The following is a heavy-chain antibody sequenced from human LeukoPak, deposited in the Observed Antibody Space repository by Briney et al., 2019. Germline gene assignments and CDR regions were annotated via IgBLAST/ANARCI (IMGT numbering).Heavy chain of an antibody. CDR3: AKDVGSGSYYLRSPGIDD. CDR1: GFTFTNYW. Sequence: GGSLRLSCAASGFTFTNYWMSWVRQAPGKGLELVANIKQDGSEKYYVDSVKGRFTISRDNAKNSLYLQMNGLRAEDTALYYCAKDVGSGSYYLRSPGIDDWGQGTLVTVSS. D-gene: IGHD3-10*01. V-gene: IGHV3-7*03. J-gene: IGHJ4*02. CDR2: IKQDGSEK.